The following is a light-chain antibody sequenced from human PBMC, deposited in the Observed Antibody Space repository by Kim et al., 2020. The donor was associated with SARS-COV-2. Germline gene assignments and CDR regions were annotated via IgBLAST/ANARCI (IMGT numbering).Light chain of an antibody. Sequence: GHSITISCSGSSSDVSGSNYVSWYQQHPGKAPQVLIFDVSHRPSGVSIRCSGSRSGHTASLTISELHAEAEADYYCCAYTRTANLFGGGTQLTVL. J-gene: IGLJ2*01. CDR1: SSDVSGSNY. CDR3: CAYTRTANL. CDR2: DVS. V-gene: IGLV2-14*03.